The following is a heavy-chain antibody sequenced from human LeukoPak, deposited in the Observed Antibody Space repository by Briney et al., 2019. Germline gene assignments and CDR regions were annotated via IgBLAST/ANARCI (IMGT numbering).Heavy chain of an antibody. J-gene: IGHJ6*02. Sequence: SQTLSLTCAISGDSVSINSAAWNWIRQSPSRGLEWLGRTYYRSKWYNDYAVSVKSRITINPDTSKNQFSLQLNSVTPEDTAVYYCARDRLGDIVATISYYGMDVWGQGTTVTVSS. CDR2: TYYRSKWYN. CDR1: GDSVSINSAA. V-gene: IGHV6-1*01. CDR3: ARDRLGDIVATISYYGMDV. D-gene: IGHD5-12*01.